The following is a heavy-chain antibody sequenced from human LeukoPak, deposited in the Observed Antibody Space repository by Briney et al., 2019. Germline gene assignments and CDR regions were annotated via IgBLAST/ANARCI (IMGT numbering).Heavy chain of an antibody. CDR3: ASRNHYDYVWGSYPQGFDY. V-gene: IGHV4-38-2*01. D-gene: IGHD3-16*02. CDR1: GYSISSGYY. CDR2: IYHSGST. J-gene: IGHJ4*02. Sequence: SETLSLTCAVSGYSISSGYYWGWIRQPPGKGLEWIGSIYHSGSTYYNPSLKSRVTISVDTSKNQFSLKLSSVTAADTAVYYCASRNHYDYVWGSYPQGFDYWGQGTLVTVSS.